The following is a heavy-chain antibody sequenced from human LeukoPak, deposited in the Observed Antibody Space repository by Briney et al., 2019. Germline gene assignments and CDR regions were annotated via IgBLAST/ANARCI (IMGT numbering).Heavy chain of an antibody. J-gene: IGHJ3*02. Sequence: GGSLRLSCAASGFTFSSYSMNWVRQAPGKGLEWVSAISGSGGSTYYADSVKGRFTISRDNSKNTLYLQMNSLRAEDTAVYYCAKDIRLQDTGAFDIWGQGTMVTVSS. CDR2: ISGSGGST. CDR3: AKDIRLQDTGAFDI. CDR1: GFTFSSYS. V-gene: IGHV3-23*01. D-gene: IGHD4-11*01.